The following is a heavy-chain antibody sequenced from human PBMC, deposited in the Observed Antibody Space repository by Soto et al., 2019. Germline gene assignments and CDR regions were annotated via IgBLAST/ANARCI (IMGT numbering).Heavy chain of an antibody. D-gene: IGHD1-7*01. CDR1: GGTIRSSNYY. CDR2: IDYSGST. CDR3: ASRDPGTSVDY. Sequence: PSETLSLTCTVSGGTIRSSNYYWAWIRQPPGKGLEWIGSIDYSGSTYYNPSLKSRVTISLDKSENQFSLKVTSLTAADTAVYYCASRDPGTSVDYWGQGTLVTVSS. J-gene: IGHJ4*02. V-gene: IGHV4-39*07.